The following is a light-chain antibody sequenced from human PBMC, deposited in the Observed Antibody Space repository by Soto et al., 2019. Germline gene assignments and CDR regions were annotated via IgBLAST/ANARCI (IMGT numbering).Light chain of an antibody. CDR3: CSYARGNSVI. Sequence: QSALSQPASVSGSPGQSITISCTGTSSDVGSYDLVSWYQHHPGKAPKLMIYEGSKRPSGVSNRFSGSQSGNTASLAISGLQPEDEADYYCCSYARGNSVIFGRGTKLTVL. CDR2: EGS. V-gene: IGLV2-23*01. J-gene: IGLJ2*01. CDR1: SSDVGSYDL.